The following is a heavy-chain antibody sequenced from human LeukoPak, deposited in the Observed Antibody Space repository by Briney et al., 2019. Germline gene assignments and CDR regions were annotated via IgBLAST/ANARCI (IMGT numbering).Heavy chain of an antibody. V-gene: IGHV4-34*01. Sequence: SETLSLTCAVYGGSFSGYYWSWIRQPPGKGLEWIGEINHSGSTNYNPSLKSRVTISVDTSKNQFSLKLSSVTAADTAVYYCARDVYRWFDPWGQGTLVTVSS. D-gene: IGHD5/OR15-5a*01. CDR2: INHSGST. CDR3: ARDVYRWFDP. J-gene: IGHJ5*02. CDR1: GGSFSGYY.